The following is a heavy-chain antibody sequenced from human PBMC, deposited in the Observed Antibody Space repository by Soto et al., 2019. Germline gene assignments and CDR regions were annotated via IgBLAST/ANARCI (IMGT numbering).Heavy chain of an antibody. CDR2: IIPILGIA. CDR1: GGTFSSYT. CDR3: SAHFMFTFVGVIADLRMHVFDI. V-gene: IGHV1-69*02. J-gene: IGHJ3*02. D-gene: IGHD3-16*02. Sequence: SVKVSCKASGGTFSSYTISWVRQAPGQGLEWMGRIIPILGIANYAQKFKGRVTITADKSTSTAYMELSSLRSEDTAVYYCSAHFMFTFVGVIADLRMHVFDIWSQGTMVTVSS.